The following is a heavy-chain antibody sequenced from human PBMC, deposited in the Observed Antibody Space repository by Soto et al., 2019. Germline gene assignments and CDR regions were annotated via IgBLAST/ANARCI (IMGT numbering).Heavy chain of an antibody. V-gene: IGHV6-1*01. J-gene: IGHJ4*02. CDR1: GDSVYSNNDA. CDR2: TCYRSTCYS. D-gene: IGHD5-12*01. CDR3: ARGNSGYGYLFDY. Sequence: SQTLSLTCAISGDSVYSNNDAWNWIRQSPSRGLGWLGRTCYRSTCYSKYAVYVKSRITIMPNTSKNQFSLQLSSVPPEDTAVYYCARGNSGYGYLFDYWGQGTLVTVSS.